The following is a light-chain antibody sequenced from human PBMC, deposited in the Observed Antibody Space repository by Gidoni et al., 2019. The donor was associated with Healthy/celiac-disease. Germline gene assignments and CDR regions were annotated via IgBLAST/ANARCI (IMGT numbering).Light chain of an antibody. CDR3: CSYAGSSTLV. CDR2: EGS. V-gene: IGLV2-23*01. CDR1: SSDVGSYNL. J-gene: IGLJ2*01. Sequence: QSALTQPASVSGSSGQSITISCTGTSSDVGSYNLVSWYQQHPGKAPQLMIYEGSKRPSGVSNRFSGSKSCNTASLTISGLQAEDEADYYCCSYAGSSTLVFGGGTKLTVL.